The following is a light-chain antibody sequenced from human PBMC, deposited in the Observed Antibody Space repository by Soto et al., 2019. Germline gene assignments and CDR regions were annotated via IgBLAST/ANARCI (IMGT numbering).Light chain of an antibody. CDR2: GIS. CDR3: QSYDSGLSVV. J-gene: IGLJ3*02. V-gene: IGLV1-40*01. Sequence: QSVLTQPPSVSGAPGQRVTISCTGSSSNIGAGYDVHWYPQLPGTAPELLFYGISNRPSGGPDRFSGSKAGTSASLALTGLQSEDEADYYCQSYDSGLSVVFGEVTKQTGL. CDR1: SSNIGAGYD.